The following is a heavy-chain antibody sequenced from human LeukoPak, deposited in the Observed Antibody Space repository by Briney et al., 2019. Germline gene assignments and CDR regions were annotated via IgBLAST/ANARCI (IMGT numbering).Heavy chain of an antibody. V-gene: IGHV3-30*18. J-gene: IGHJ3*02. CDR1: GFTFSSYG. CDR3: AKNERGYDFWSGYRNDAFDI. D-gene: IGHD3-3*01. Sequence: GGSLRLSCAASGFTFSSYGMHWVRQAPGKGLEWVAVISYDGSNKYYADSVKGRFTISRDNSKNTLYLHMNSLRAEDTAVYYCAKNERGYDFWSGYRNDAFDIWGQGTMVTVSS. CDR2: ISYDGSNK.